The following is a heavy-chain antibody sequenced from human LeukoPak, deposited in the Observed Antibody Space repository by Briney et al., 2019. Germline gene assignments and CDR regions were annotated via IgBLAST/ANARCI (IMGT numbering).Heavy chain of an antibody. CDR3: ASSSSWYRGWFDP. D-gene: IGHD6-13*01. Sequence: SESLFLTCAVYGGSFSGYYWSWIRQPPGKGLEWIGEINHSGGTNYNPSLKSRVTISVDTSKNQFSLKLSSVTAADTAVYYCASSSSWYRGWFDPWGQGTLVTVSS. CDR1: GGSFSGYY. CDR2: INHSGGT. V-gene: IGHV4-34*01. J-gene: IGHJ5*02.